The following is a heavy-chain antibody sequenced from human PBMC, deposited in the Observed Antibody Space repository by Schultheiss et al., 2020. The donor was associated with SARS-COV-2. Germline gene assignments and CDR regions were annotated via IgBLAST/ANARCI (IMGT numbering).Heavy chain of an antibody. Sequence: GGSLRLSCAASGFTFSDYYMSWIRQAPGKGLEWVSYISSSGSTIYYADSVKGRFTISRDNAKNSLYLQMNSLRAEDTAVYYCAVTSMYYYYGMDVWGQGTTVTVSS. D-gene: IGHD1-14*01. CDR1: GFTFSDYY. J-gene: IGHJ6*02. CDR3: AVTSMYYYYGMDV. V-gene: IGHV3-11*04. CDR2: ISSSGSTI.